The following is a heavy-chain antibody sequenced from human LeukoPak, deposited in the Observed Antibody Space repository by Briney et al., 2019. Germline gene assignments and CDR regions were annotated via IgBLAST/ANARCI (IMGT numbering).Heavy chain of an antibody. Sequence: GGPLRLSCAASGFTFSTYAMHWLRQAPGKGLECVSGINDNGGRTHYGDSVKGRYSISRDNSKNTLHLQMSTLRAEDTALYYCVKDVGGSYAFDYWGQGILVAVAS. CDR1: GFTFSTYA. CDR2: INDNGGRT. J-gene: IGHJ4*02. D-gene: IGHD1-26*01. V-gene: IGHV3-64D*09. CDR3: VKDVGGSYAFDY.